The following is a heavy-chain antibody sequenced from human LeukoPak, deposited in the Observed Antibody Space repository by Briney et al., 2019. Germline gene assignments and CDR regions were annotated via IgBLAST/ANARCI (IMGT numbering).Heavy chain of an antibody. V-gene: IGHV1-2*02. D-gene: IGHD1-7*01. CDR3: ARGPRCITGTKVCSYYYMDV. Sequence: ASVKVSCKASGYTLTGYYMHWVRQAPGQGLEWMGWINPNSGGTNYAQKFQGRVTMTRDTSISTAYMELSRLRSDDTAVYYCARGPRCITGTKVCSYYYMDVWGKGTTVTVSS. CDR2: INPNSGGT. J-gene: IGHJ6*03. CDR1: GYTLTGYY.